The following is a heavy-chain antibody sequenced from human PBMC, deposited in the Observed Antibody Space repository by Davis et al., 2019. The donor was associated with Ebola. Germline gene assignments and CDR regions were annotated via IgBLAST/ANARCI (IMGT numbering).Heavy chain of an antibody. D-gene: IGHD4-11*01. Sequence: PGGSLRLSCAASGFTFSRYWMHWVRQAPGKGMDYVSRISGDGSITTYADSVKGRFTISRDNTKNTLYLQMYSLRAEDTAVYYCARGERTVTTPLAYWGQGALVTVSS. CDR1: GFTFSRYW. J-gene: IGHJ4*02. V-gene: IGHV3-74*01. CDR3: ARGERTVTTPLAY. CDR2: ISGDGSIT.